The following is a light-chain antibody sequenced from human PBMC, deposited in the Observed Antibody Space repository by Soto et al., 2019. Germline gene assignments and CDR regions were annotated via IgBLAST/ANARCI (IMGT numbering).Light chain of an antibody. Sequence: QSALTQPASVSGSPGQSITISCTGTSSDVGIYNLVSWYQQHPGKAPKLMIYDVDKWPSGVSNRFSGSKSGNTASLTISGLQAEDEADYYCCSYASSGTWVFGGGTKLTVL. J-gene: IGLJ3*02. CDR3: CSYASSGTWV. CDR1: SSDVGIYNL. CDR2: DVD. V-gene: IGLV2-23*02.